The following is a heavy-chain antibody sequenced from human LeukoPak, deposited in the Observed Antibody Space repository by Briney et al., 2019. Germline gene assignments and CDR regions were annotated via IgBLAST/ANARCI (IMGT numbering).Heavy chain of an antibody. D-gene: IGHD6-6*01. Sequence: SETLSLTCTVSGGSISSGGYYWSWIRQHPGKRLEWIGYINYSASTYYNPSRKSRVTISVYTSKNQFSLKLSSVTAADTAVYYCTHSSSRYYYYGMDVWGQGTTVTVSS. CDR2: INYSAST. V-gene: IGHV4-31*03. CDR1: GGSISSGGYY. CDR3: THSSSRYYYYGMDV. J-gene: IGHJ6*02.